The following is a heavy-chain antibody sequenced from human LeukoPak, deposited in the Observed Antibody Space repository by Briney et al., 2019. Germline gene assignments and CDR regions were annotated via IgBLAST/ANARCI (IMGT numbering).Heavy chain of an antibody. Sequence: GGSLRLSCAASGFTFSSYGMHWVRQAPGKGLEWVAVISYDGSNKYYADSVKGRFTISRDNSKSTLYLQMNSLRAEDTAVYYCAKDVTYYYDSSGYYGPDYWGQGTLVTVSS. CDR2: ISYDGSNK. CDR3: AKDVTYYYDSSGYYGPDY. D-gene: IGHD3-22*01. V-gene: IGHV3-30*18. CDR1: GFTFSSYG. J-gene: IGHJ4*02.